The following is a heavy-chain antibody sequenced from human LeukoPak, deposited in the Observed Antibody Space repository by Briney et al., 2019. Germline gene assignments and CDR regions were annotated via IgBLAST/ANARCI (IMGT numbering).Heavy chain of an antibody. D-gene: IGHD2-2*01. CDR1: GYTFTSYD. CDR2: MNPNSGNT. Sequence: ASVKVSCKASGYTFTSYDINWVRQATGQGLEWMGWMNPNSGNTGYAQKFQGRVTMTRNTSISTAYMELSSVRSEDTAVYYCARSWQYQLPFDYWGQGTLVTVSS. J-gene: IGHJ4*02. V-gene: IGHV1-8*01. CDR3: ARSWQYQLPFDY.